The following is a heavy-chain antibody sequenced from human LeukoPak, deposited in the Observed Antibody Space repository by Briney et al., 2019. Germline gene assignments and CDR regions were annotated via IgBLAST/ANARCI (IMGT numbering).Heavy chain of an antibody. CDR3: ARSRGVTDYFDY. Sequence: SETLSLTCTVSGGSISSYYWNWIRQPPGKGLEWIAYIYYTGSTNYNPSLKSRVTISVDTSKNQFSLKLSSVTAADTAVYYCARSRGVTDYFDYWGQGTLVTVSS. CDR1: GGSISSYY. V-gene: IGHV4-59*01. J-gene: IGHJ4*02. D-gene: IGHD2-21*02. CDR2: IYYTGST.